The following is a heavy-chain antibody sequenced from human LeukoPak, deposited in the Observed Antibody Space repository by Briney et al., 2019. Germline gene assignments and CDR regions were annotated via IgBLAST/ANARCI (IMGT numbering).Heavy chain of an antibody. V-gene: IGHV4-61*02. J-gene: IGHJ4*02. Sequence: SETLSLACAVSGGSISSSSYYWSWIRQPAGKGLEWIGRIYTSGSTNYNPSLKSRVTISVDTSKNQFSLKLSSVTAADTAVYYCARALGYCSSTSCYDFDYWGQGTLVTVSS. CDR1: GGSISSSSYY. CDR2: IYTSGST. D-gene: IGHD2-2*01. CDR3: ARALGYCSSTSCYDFDY.